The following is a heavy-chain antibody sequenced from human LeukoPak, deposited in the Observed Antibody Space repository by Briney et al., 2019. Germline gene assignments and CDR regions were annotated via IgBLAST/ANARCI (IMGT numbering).Heavy chain of an antibody. CDR3: ASSSWSAYFDS. CDR2: INADNGNT. J-gene: IGHJ4*02. V-gene: IGHV1-3*01. CDR1: GYTFTGYS. Sequence: ASVKVSCTASGYTFTGYSLHWVRQAPGQWLEWMGWINADNGNTRYSQKFQGRVTITRDTSASTAYMELSSLGSEDTAVYYCASSSWSAYFDSWGQGTLVTVSS. D-gene: IGHD6-13*01.